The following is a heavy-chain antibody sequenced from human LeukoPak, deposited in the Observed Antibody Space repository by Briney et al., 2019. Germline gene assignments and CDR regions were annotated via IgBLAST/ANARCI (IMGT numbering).Heavy chain of an antibody. CDR1: GFTFSSYW. CDR3: AREYYDILTGYSWGYYFDY. Sequence: GGSLRLSCAASGFTFSSYWMHWVRQAPGKGRVWVSRINSDGSSTSYADSVKGRFTISRDNAKNTLYLQMHSLRAEDTAVYYCAREYYDILTGYSWGYYFDYWGQGTLVTVSS. CDR2: INSDGSST. D-gene: IGHD3-9*01. V-gene: IGHV3-74*01. J-gene: IGHJ4*02.